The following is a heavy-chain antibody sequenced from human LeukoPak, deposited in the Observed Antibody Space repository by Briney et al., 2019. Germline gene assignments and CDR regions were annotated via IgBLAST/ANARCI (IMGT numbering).Heavy chain of an antibody. CDR3: ARDRSGRYYYDSSGYYCLDY. CDR1: GYTFTGYY. V-gene: IGHV1-2*02. Sequence: GASVKVSCKASGYTFTGYYMHWVRQAPGQGLEWMGWINPNSGGTNYAQKFQGRVNMTRDTSISTAYMELSRLRSDDTAVYYCARDRSGRYYYDSSGYYCLDYWGQGTLVTVSS. CDR2: INPNSGGT. J-gene: IGHJ4*02. D-gene: IGHD3-22*01.